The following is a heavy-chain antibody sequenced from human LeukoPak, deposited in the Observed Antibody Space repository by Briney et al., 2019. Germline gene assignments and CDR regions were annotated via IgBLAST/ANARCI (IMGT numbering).Heavy chain of an antibody. J-gene: IGHJ4*02. CDR1: GYTFTSYA. CDR2: INAGNGNT. V-gene: IGHV1-3*01. Sequence: ASVKVFCKASGYTFTSYAMHWVRQAPGQRLEWMGWINAGNGNTKYSQKFQGRVTITRDTSASTAYMELSSLRSEDTAVYYCARHPDRAAAGTGFDYWGQGTLVTVSS. D-gene: IGHD6-13*01. CDR3: ARHPDRAAAGTGFDY.